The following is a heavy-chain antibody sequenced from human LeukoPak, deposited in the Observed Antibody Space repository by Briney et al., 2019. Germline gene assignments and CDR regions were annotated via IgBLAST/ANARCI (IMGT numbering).Heavy chain of an antibody. CDR3: ARDAYGDYNWFDP. CDR2: IRPDSGGT. V-gene: IGHV1-2*02. CDR1: GYTFTAYY. J-gene: IGHJ5*02. Sequence: ASVKVSCQASGYTFTAYYMHWVRQAPGQGLEWMGWIRPDSGGTNYEQKFQGRVTMTRDTSIRTAYMELSRLTSDDTAVYYCARDAYGDYNWFDPWGQGTLVTVSS. D-gene: IGHD4-17*01.